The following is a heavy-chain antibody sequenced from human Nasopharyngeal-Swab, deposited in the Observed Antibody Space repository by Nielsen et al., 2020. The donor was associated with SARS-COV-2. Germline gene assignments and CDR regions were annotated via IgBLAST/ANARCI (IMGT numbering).Heavy chain of an antibody. CDR3: ARDLYYDYVWGSYRYENYYYGMDV. J-gene: IGHJ6*02. CDR2: INSDGSST. D-gene: IGHD3-16*02. V-gene: IGHV3-74*01. CDR1: GFTFSSYW. Sequence: GGSLRLSCAASGFTFSSYWMHWVRQAPGKGLVWVSRINSDGSSTSHADSVKGRFTISRDNAKNTLYLQMNSLRAEDTAVYYCARDLYYDYVWGSYRYENYYYGMDVWGQGTTVTVSS.